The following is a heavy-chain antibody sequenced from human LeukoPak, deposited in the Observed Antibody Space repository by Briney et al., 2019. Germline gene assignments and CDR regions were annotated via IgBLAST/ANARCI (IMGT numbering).Heavy chain of an antibody. J-gene: IGHJ6*02. D-gene: IGHD6-13*01. CDR1: GFTVSNIY. V-gene: IGHV3-53*01. CDR2: IHSGGIT. CDR3: VRDRGIASTGGYGMDV. Sequence: GGSLRISCAASGFTVSNIYMSWVRQAPGTGLEWVSIIHSGGITNYADYVKGRFTISRDNSKNTLYLQKNSLRDEDTAVYYCVRDRGIASTGGYGMDVWGQGTTVTVSS.